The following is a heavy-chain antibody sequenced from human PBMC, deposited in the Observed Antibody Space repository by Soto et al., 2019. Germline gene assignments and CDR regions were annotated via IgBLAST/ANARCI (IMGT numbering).Heavy chain of an antibody. CDR1: GYTFTGYY. J-gene: IGHJ4*02. D-gene: IGHD3-10*01. CDR2: INPNSAGT. Sequence: VASVKVSCKASGYTFTGYYMHWVRQAPGQGLEWMGWINPNSAGTNYAQKFQGRVTMTRDTSIGTAYMELSRLRSDDTAVYYCARGGVTMVRGVIRSPYDYWGQGTLVTVSS. CDR3: ARGGVTMVRGVIRSPYDY. V-gene: IGHV1-2*02.